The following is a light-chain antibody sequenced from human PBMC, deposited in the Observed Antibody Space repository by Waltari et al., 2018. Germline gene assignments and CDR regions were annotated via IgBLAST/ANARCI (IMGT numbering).Light chain of an antibody. J-gene: IGLJ1*01. CDR2: DVN. Sequence: QSALTQPASVSGSPGQSITISCTGTSSDVGGYKYVSWYQQHPDKAPKLMLYDVNNRPSGVSNRFSGSKSGNTASLTISSLQAEDEADYYCSSYTSSTIPVFGTGTKVTV. CDR3: SSYTSSTIPV. V-gene: IGLV2-14*03. CDR1: SSDVGGYKY.